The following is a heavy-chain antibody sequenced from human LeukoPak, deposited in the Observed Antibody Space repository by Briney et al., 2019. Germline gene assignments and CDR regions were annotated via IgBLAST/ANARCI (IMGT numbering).Heavy chain of an antibody. CDR2: IYYSGST. CDR1: GGSISSGDYY. D-gene: IGHD4-17*01. J-gene: IGHJ4*02. CDR3: AREGDGDHIFN. V-gene: IGHV4-30-4*08. Sequence: SETLSLTCTVSGGSISSGDYYWSWIRQPPGKGLEWIGYIYYSGSTYYNPSLKSRVTISVDTSKNQFSLKLSSVTAADTAVYYCAREGDGDHIFNWGQGTLVTVSS.